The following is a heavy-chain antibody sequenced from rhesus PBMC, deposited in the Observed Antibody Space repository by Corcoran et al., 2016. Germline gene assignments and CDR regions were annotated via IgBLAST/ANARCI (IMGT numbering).Heavy chain of an antibody. CDR3: TRGRHDYGY. Sequence: QVQLQESGPGLEKPSETLSLTCAVSGGSFSGYYWGWIRQPPGKRLEWIGDVSGSRGSTDYNPSFRSRVTISTDTSKSQLSLKLTSVTAADTAFYYCTRGRHDYGYWGRGVLVTVSS. J-gene: IGHJ4*01. CDR2: VSGSRGST. V-gene: IGHV4-165*01. D-gene: IGHD3-9*01. CDR1: GGSFSGYY.